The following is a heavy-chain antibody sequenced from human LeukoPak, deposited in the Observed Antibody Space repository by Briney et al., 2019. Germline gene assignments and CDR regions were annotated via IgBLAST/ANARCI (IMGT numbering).Heavy chain of an antibody. CDR2: MNPNSGNT. J-gene: IGHJ5*02. Sequence: ASVKVSCKASGYTFTSYDINWVRQATGQGLEWMGWMNPNSGNTGYAQKFKGRVTMTRNTSISTAYMELSGLRSEDTAVYYCARDYSSGWYNWFDPWGQGTLVTVSS. CDR3: ARDYSSGWYNWFDP. V-gene: IGHV1-8*01. CDR1: GYTFTSYD. D-gene: IGHD6-19*01.